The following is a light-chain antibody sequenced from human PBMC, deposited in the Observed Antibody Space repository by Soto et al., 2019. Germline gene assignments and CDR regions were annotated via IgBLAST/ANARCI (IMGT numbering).Light chain of an antibody. V-gene: IGKV1-8*01. Sequence: AIRMTQSPSSLSASTGDRVTITCRASQGISSYLAWYQQKPGKAPKLLIYAASTLQSGVPSRFSGSGSGTDFTLTISXLXSEDFATYYCQQYYSYPHTFGQGTKLEIK. CDR2: AAS. J-gene: IGKJ2*01. CDR1: QGISSY. CDR3: QQYYSYPHT.